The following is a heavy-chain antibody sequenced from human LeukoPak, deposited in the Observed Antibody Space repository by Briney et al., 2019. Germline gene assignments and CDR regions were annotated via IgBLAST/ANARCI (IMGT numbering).Heavy chain of an antibody. CDR2: ISSSSSTI. V-gene: IGHV3-48*04. D-gene: IGHD3-3*01. CDR3: ASGKGHDFWGGYLSWFDP. CDR1: GLTFSSYS. Sequence: GGSLRLTSVASGLTFSSYSMNWVRQAPGKGLEWISYISSSSSTIYYADSVKGRFTISRDNAKNSLYLQMNSLRAEDTAVYYCASGKGHDFWGGYLSWFDPWGQGTLVTVST. J-gene: IGHJ5*02.